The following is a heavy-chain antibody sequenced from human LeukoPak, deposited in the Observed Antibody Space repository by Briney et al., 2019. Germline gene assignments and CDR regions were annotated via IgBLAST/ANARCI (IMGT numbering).Heavy chain of an antibody. V-gene: IGHV1-46*01. CDR3: AREGDYVDY. CDR1: GYSFTSYA. CDR2: INPSGGST. D-gene: IGHD3-16*01. J-gene: IGHJ4*02. Sequence: ASVKVSCKASGYSFTSYAYNWVRQAPGQGLEWVGIINPSGGSTSYPQKFQGRVTLTRDTSTGTVYMELSSLRSEDTAVYYCAREGDYVDYWGQGTLVTVSS.